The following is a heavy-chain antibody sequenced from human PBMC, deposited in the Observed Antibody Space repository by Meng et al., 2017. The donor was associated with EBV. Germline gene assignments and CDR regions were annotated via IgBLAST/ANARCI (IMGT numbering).Heavy chain of an antibody. Sequence: QVPLVQAWDEGRKRGSSVRVSCRSSGGTFRSDAVSWVRRARGQGLEWMGGLIPMVGAPHYAQKFQGRVTIIADESTSTHSMEFHSLRSEDTAMYYCASESGRGFTPDYWGQGTLVTVSS. D-gene: IGHD3-10*01. CDR3: ASESGRGFTPDY. V-gene: IGHV1-69*01. CDR2: LIPMVGAP. CDR1: GGTFRSDA. J-gene: IGHJ4*02.